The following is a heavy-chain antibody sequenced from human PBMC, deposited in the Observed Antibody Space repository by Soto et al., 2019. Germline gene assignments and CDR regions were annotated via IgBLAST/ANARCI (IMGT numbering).Heavy chain of an antibody. V-gene: IGHV3-30*03. CDR1: EFTFSSFG. CDR3: ARDFSARAREISGWPY. D-gene: IGHD6-19*01. CDR2: KSNDGRNK. J-gene: IGHJ4*02. Sequence: GGPLRVCCAAAEFTFSSFGMHRVRQAPGLGVEWVAVKSNDGRNKYYADAVKGRFTISRDNSKNTLYLQMNSLRAEDTAVYYCARDFSARAREISGWPYWGQGTLVTVSS.